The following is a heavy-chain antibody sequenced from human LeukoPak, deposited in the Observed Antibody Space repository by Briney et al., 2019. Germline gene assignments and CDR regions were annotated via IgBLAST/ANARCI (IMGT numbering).Heavy chain of an antibody. D-gene: IGHD3-3*01. Sequence: GRSLRLSCEASGFTFSHYAMHWVRQAPGKGLEWVAVMSSDGNKNYYADSVKGRFTISRDNSKDTLYLEMHSLIREDTAVYYCARDLRGDYDFWSGRFPIDWGRGTLVTLPS. CDR1: GFTFSHYA. CDR2: MSSDGNKN. J-gene: IGHJ4*02. CDR3: ARDLRGDYDFWSGRFPID. V-gene: IGHV3-30*04.